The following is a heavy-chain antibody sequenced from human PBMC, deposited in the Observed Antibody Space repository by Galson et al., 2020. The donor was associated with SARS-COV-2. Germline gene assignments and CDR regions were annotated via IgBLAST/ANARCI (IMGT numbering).Heavy chain of an antibody. V-gene: IGHV3-33*01. J-gene: IGHJ4*02. CDR2: IWYDGSHK. D-gene: IGHD6-13*01. Sequence: GGSLRLSCTVSGFTFNGHGMHWVRQAPGKGLEWVALIWYDGSHKYYTDAVRGRFTISRDNSKNTLYLQMNSLRAEDTAVYYCASDREMSSSCPDNWGQGTLVTGSS. CDR3: ASDREMSSSCPDN. CDR1: GFTFNGHG.